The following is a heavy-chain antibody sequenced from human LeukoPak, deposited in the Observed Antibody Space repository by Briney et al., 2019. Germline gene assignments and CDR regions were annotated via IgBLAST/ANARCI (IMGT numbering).Heavy chain of an antibody. D-gene: IGHD3-22*01. CDR2: IWYDASGQ. CDR3: ARDSLYDDNGYYHYFDY. J-gene: IGHJ4*02. Sequence: GGSLRLSCAASGFSFSTYDMHWVRQAPGKGLEWVAMIWYDASGQHYADSVKGRFTISRGTSKNTLYLQMNSLRAEDTAVYFCARDSLYDDNGYYHYFDYWGQGTLVTVSS. CDR1: GFSFSTYD. V-gene: IGHV3-33*01.